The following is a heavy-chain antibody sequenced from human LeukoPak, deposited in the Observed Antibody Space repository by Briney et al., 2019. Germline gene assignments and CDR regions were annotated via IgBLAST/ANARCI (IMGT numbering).Heavy chain of an antibody. J-gene: IGHJ4*02. Sequence: PSETLSPTCTVSGGAIGSGFYYWSWIRQLPGKGLQCIGYTHYSGSTYYNPSLRGGVTISLDTSQNHFSLNLTSVTAADTAVYYCASRRDYYFDYWGQGILVTVSS. V-gene: IGHV4-31*03. D-gene: IGHD1-14*01. CDR1: GGAIGSGFYY. CDR2: THYSGST. CDR3: ASRRDYYFDY.